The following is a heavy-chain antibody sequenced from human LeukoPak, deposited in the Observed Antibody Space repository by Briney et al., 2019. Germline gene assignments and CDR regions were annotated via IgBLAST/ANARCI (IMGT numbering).Heavy chain of an antibody. Sequence: PGGSLRLSCAASGFTLSSYSMNWVRQAPGKGLEWVSYISRSSTTIYYADSVKGRFTISRDNAKKSLYLQMNSLRAEDTAVYYCTRAGYSSSWYAYWGQGTLVTVSS. CDR2: ISRSSTTI. D-gene: IGHD6-13*01. J-gene: IGHJ4*02. CDR3: TRAGYSSSWYAY. V-gene: IGHV3-48*01. CDR1: GFTLSSYS.